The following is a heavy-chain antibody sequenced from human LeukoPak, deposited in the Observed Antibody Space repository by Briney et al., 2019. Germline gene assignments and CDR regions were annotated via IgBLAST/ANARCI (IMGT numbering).Heavy chain of an antibody. J-gene: IGHJ3*02. Sequence: ASMKVSCKASGYTFSSYYIHWVRQASGQGLEWMGIINPSGFSTSYAQKFQGRVTMTEDTSTDKAYMELSSLRSEDTAVYYCATRSRYYHDAFDIWGQGTMVTVSS. CDR2: INPSGFST. V-gene: IGHV1-46*01. CDR1: GYTFSSYY. CDR3: ATRSRYYHDAFDI. D-gene: IGHD3-10*01.